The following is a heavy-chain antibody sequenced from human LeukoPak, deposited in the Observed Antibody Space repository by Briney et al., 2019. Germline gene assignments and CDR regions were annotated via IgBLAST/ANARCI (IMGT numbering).Heavy chain of an antibody. D-gene: IGHD6-19*01. CDR1: GGTFSSYG. Sequence: ASVKVSCKASGGTFSSYGISWVRQAPGQGLEWMGWISAYNGNTNYAQKLQGRVTMTTDTSTSTAYMELRSLRSDDTAVYYCARVLSSGVAIAVWGQGTMVTVSS. V-gene: IGHV1-18*01. CDR3: ARVLSSGVAIAV. J-gene: IGHJ3*01. CDR2: ISAYNGNT.